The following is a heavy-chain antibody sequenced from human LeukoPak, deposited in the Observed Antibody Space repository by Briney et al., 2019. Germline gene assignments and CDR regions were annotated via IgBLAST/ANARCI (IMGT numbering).Heavy chain of an antibody. CDR3: AKVRYFDWSIDY. V-gene: IGHV3-23*01. J-gene: IGHJ4*02. Sequence: GGSLRLSCAASGFTFSSYAMSWLHQAPGKGLEWVSAISGSGGSTYYADSVKGRFTISRDNSKNTLYLQMNSLRAEDTAVYYCAKVRYFDWSIDYWGQGTLVTVSS. CDR1: GFTFSSYA. D-gene: IGHD3-9*01. CDR2: ISGSGGST.